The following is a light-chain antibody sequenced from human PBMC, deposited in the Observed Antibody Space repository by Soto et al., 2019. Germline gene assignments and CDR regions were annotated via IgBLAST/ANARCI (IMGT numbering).Light chain of an antibody. V-gene: IGLV4-69*01. CDR2: VKSDGSH. CDR3: QTWDTGIVV. CDR1: SGHGNYV. J-gene: IGLJ2*01. Sequence: QPVLTQSPSASASLGASVKLTCTLSSGHGNYVIAWHQQQPEKGPRYLMKVKSDGSHTKGDGIPDRFSGSSSGAERYLAISSHQSEDEADYYCQTWDTGIVVFGGGTKVTVL.